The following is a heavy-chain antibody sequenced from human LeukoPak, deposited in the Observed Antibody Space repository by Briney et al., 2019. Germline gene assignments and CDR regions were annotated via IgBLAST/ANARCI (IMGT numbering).Heavy chain of an antibody. CDR3: ATGCGTCFGHLLYSFDI. CDR2: IKQDGREN. V-gene: IGHV3-7*01. Sequence: GGSLRLSCAASGFTVSSNWMSWVRQAPGKGLEWVANIKQDGRENFYLASVIRRFTISTDNANISLYLQMNSLRADDTAVYYCATGCGTCFGHLLYSFDIWGQGTMVTVSS. J-gene: IGHJ3*02. CDR1: GFTVSSNW. D-gene: IGHD3-10*01.